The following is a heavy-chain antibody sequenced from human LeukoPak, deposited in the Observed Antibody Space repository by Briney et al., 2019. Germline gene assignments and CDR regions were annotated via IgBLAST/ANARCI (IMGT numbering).Heavy chain of an antibody. V-gene: IGHV4-34*01. D-gene: IGHD3-22*01. CDR3: ARAHYYDSSGYYYGDYFHY. CDR2: INHSGST. Sequence: SETLSLTCAIYGGSFSGYYWSWIRQPPGKGLEWIGEINHSGSTNYNPSLKSRVTISVDTSKNQFSLKLSSVTAADTAVYYCARAHYYDSSGYYYGDYFHYWGQGTLVTVSS. CDR1: GGSFSGYY. J-gene: IGHJ4*02.